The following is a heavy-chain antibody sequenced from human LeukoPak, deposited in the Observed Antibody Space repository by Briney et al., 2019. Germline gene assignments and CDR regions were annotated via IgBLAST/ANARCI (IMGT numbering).Heavy chain of an antibody. D-gene: IGHD2-2*01. V-gene: IGHV3-33*01. J-gene: IGHJ4*02. CDR1: GFTFSSYG. CDR3: ARDVPLRSSTSCYPDY. Sequence: PGGSLRLSCAAPGFTFSSYGMHWVRQAPGKGLEWVAVIWYDGSNKYYADSVKGRFTISRDSSKNTLYLQMNSLRAEDTAVYYCARDVPLRSSTSCYPDYWGQGTLVTVSS. CDR2: IWYDGSNK.